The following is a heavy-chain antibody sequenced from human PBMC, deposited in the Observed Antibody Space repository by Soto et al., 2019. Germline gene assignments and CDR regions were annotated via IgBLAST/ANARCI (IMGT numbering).Heavy chain of an antibody. V-gene: IGHV1-69*02. J-gene: IGHJ4*02. CDR3: ASYYGSGSYYRAGFDY. CDR1: GGTFSSYT. Sequence: QVQLVQSGAEVKKPGSSVKVSCKASGGTFSSYTISWVRQAPGQGLEWMGRIIPILGIANYAQKFQGRVTITADKSTSTAYMELSSLRSEDTAVYYCASYYGSGSYYRAGFDYWGQGTLVTVSS. CDR2: IIPILGIA. D-gene: IGHD3-10*01.